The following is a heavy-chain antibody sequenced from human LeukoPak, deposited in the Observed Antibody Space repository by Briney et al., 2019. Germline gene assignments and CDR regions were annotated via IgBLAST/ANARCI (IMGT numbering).Heavy chain of an antibody. D-gene: IGHD5-18*01. CDR2: ISSRGSTI. CDR3: ARHDTAMATDYGMDV. Sequence: GGPLRLSCAASGFTFSDYYMSWIRQAPGKGLEWVSYISSRGSTIYYADSVKGRFTISRDNAKNSLYLQMNSLRAEDTAVYYCARHDTAMATDYGMDVWGQGTTVTVSS. V-gene: IGHV3-11*01. J-gene: IGHJ6*02. CDR1: GFTFSDYY.